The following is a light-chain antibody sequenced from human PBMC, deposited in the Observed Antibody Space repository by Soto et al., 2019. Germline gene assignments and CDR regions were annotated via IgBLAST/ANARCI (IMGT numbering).Light chain of an antibody. J-gene: IGKJ4*01. Sequence: DIQMTQSPSTLSGSVGDRVTITCRASQSISNWLAWYQQKPGKAPKLLIYDASNSLVGGLESRFSGSGSGTEFTLTISNLQPDDFATYYCQQYNSYITFGGGTKVDIK. CDR3: QQYNSYIT. CDR1: QSISNW. CDR2: DASN. V-gene: IGKV1-5*01.